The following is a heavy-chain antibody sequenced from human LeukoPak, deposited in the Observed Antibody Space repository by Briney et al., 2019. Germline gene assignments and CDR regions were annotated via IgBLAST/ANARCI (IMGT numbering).Heavy chain of an antibody. CDR1: GFTFDDYA. CDR3: ARGGVQPY. CDR2: ISWNSGSI. Sequence: GGSLRLSCAASGFTFDDYAMHWVRQAPGKGLEWVSGISWNSGSIGYADSVKGRFTISRDNAKNSLYLQMNSLRAEDTAVYYCARGGVQPYWGQGTLVTVSS. D-gene: IGHD6-13*01. J-gene: IGHJ4*02. V-gene: IGHV3-9*01.